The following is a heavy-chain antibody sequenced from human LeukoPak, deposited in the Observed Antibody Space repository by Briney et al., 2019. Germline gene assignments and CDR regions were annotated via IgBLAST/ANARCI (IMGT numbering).Heavy chain of an antibody. Sequence: GGSLRLSCAASGFTFSDYYMSWIRQAPGKGLKWVSYISSSGSTIYYADSVKGRFTISRDNAKNSLYLQMNSLRAEDTAVYYCARDYFDDSSGYYADYWGQGTLVTVSS. J-gene: IGHJ4*02. CDR2: ISSSGSTI. CDR1: GFTFSDYY. CDR3: ARDYFDDSSGYYADY. D-gene: IGHD3-22*01. V-gene: IGHV3-11*01.